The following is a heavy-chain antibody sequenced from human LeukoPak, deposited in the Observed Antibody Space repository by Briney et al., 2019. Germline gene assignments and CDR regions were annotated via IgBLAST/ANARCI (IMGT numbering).Heavy chain of an antibody. J-gene: IGHJ4*02. V-gene: IGHV1-18*01. D-gene: IGHD3-22*01. CDR2: ITAYNGNT. CDR3: ARERGYDSSGLFDY. Sequence: SVKVSGKASGSTFTSNGISWVRQPPGQGLEWMGWITAYNGNTNNPQKLQGRVTMTTDTSTSTAYMELRRVRSDDTAVYYCARERGYDSSGLFDYWGQGTLVTVSS. CDR1: GSTFTSNG.